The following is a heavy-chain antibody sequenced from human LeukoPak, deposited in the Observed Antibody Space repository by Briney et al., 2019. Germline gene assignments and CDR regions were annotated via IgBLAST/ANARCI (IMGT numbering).Heavy chain of an antibody. Sequence: PSETLSLTCTVSGYSISSGYYWGWIRQPPGKGLEWIGSIYHSGKTYYNPSLKSPVTISVDTSKNQFSLKLSSVTAADTAVYYCARCRAAAGNYYFDYWGQGTLVTVSS. V-gene: IGHV4-38-2*02. CDR2: IYHSGKT. CDR3: ARCRAAAGNYYFDY. J-gene: IGHJ4*02. CDR1: GYSISSGYY. D-gene: IGHD6-13*01.